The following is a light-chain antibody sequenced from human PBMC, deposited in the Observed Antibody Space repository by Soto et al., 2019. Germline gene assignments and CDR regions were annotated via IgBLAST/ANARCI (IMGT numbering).Light chain of an antibody. Sequence: DIQMTQSPSSVSASVGDRITITCRASQGIYKWLAWYQQKPGKAPKLLISAASTLQTGVPARFSGSGSGTDFTLTISSLQPEDFATYYCQQANSFPIPFGGGTKVDIK. V-gene: IGKV1-12*01. CDR2: AAS. CDR1: QGIYKW. CDR3: QQANSFPIP. J-gene: IGKJ4*01.